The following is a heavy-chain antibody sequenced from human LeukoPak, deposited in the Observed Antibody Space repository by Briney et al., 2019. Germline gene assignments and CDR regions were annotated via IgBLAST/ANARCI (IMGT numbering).Heavy chain of an antibody. V-gene: IGHV1-69*05. J-gene: IGHJ4*02. CDR1: GGTFSSYA. Sequence: SVKVSCKASGGTFSSYAISWVRQAPGQGLEWMGRIIPIFGTASYAQKFQGRVTITTDESTSTAYMELSSLRSEDTAVYYCARVPYSGSYPNYFDYWGQGTLVTVSS. D-gene: IGHD1-26*01. CDR3: ARVPYSGSYPNYFDY. CDR2: IIPIFGTA.